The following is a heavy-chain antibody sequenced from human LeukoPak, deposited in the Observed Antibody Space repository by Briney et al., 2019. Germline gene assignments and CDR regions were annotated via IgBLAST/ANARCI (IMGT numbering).Heavy chain of an antibody. CDR1: GYTFTSYG. Sequence: GASVKVSCEASGYTFTSYGISWVRQAPGQGLEWMGWISAYNGNTNYAQKLQGRVTMTTDTSTSTAYMELRGLRSDDTAVYYCAKEHRNYYDSSGPHYFDYWGQGTLVTVSS. CDR3: AKEHRNYYDSSGPHYFDY. J-gene: IGHJ4*02. CDR2: ISAYNGNT. D-gene: IGHD3-22*01. V-gene: IGHV1-18*01.